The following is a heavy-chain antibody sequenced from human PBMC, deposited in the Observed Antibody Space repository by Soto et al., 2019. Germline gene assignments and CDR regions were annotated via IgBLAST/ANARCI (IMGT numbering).Heavy chain of an antibody. CDR3: ARDRVRYNWNDFPYSCCGMAV. J-gene: IGHJ6*02. D-gene: IGHD1-1*01. CDR1: GFTFSSYA. Sequence: QVQLVESGGGVVQPGRSLRLSCAASGFTFSSYAMHWVRQAPGKGLEWVAVISYDGSNKYYADSVKGRFTISRDNSKNTMYVQMNSLRAEDTAVYYCARDRVRYNWNDFPYSCCGMAVWGQGTTFTVSS. V-gene: IGHV3-30-3*01. CDR2: ISYDGSNK.